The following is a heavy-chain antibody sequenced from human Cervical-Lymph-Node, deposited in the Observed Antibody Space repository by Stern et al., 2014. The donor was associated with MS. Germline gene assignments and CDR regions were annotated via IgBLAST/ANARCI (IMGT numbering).Heavy chain of an antibody. J-gene: IGHJ1*01. Sequence: DQLVESGGGVVQPGRPLRLSCEASGFTFSSHAMHWVRQAPGKGLEWGAGIWYDGSNRNYADSVKGRFTISRDNSKNTVSLQMNSLRAEDTAVYYCAAGGLEYYYDTSGHYFQHWGQGTLVTISS. D-gene: IGHD3-22*01. V-gene: IGHV3-33*01. CDR2: IWYDGSNR. CDR3: AAGGLEYYYDTSGHYFQH. CDR1: GFTFSSHA.